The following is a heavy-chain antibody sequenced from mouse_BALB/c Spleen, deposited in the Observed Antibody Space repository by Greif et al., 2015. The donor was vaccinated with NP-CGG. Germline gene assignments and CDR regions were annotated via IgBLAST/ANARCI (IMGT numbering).Heavy chain of an antibody. CDR2: INPYNDGT. D-gene: IGHD2-1*01. V-gene: IGHV1-14*01. CDR1: GYTFTSYV. CDR3: AREGGNYGAWFAY. J-gene: IGHJ3*01. Sequence: EVQLQQSGPELVKPGASVKMSCKASGYTFTSYVMHWVKQKPGQGLEWIGYINPYNDGTKYNEKFKGKATLTSDKSSSTAYMELSSLTSEDSAVYYCAREGGNYGAWFAYWGQGTLVTVSA.